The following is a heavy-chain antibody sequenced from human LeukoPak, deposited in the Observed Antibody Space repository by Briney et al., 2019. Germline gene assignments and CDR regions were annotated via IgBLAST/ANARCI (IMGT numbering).Heavy chain of an antibody. Sequence: SETLSLTCTVSGGSISSYYWSWIRQPPGKGLEWIGYIYYSGSTNYNPSLKSRVTISVDTSKNQFSLKLSSVTAADTAVYYCALYDSIGYYYVLWGQGTLVTVSS. V-gene: IGHV4-59*01. CDR3: ALYDSIGYYYVL. D-gene: IGHD3-22*01. CDR1: GGSISSYY. CDR2: IYYSGST. J-gene: IGHJ4*02.